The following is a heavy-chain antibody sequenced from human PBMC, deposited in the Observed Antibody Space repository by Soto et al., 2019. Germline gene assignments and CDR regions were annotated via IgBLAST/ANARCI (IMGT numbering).Heavy chain of an antibody. D-gene: IGHD6-13*01. CDR2: ISAYNGNT. CDR1: GYTSTNYG. CDR3: ARDSSSSWSRGLDTSY. V-gene: IGHV1-18*01. Sequence: ASVKDSCEASGYTSTNYGISWVRQAPGQGLEWMGWISAYNGNTNYAQKLQGRVTMTTDTSTSTAYMELRSLRSDDTAVYYCARDSSSSWSRGLDTSYWGQGTLVTVSS. J-gene: IGHJ4*02.